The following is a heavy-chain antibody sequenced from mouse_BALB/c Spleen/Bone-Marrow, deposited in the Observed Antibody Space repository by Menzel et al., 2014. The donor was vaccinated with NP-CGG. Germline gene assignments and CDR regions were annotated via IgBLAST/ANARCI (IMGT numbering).Heavy chain of an antibody. J-gene: IGHJ3*01. CDR3: ASYYGNYAY. D-gene: IGHD2-1*01. Sequence: QVQLQQSGAELVKPGASVKLSCKASGYTFTSYWMHWVKQRPGQGLEWIGEINPSNGRTNYNEKFKSKATLTVDKSSSTAYMQLSSLTSEDSAVYYCASYYGNYAYWGQGTLGTVAA. CDR2: INPSNGRT. CDR1: GYTFTSYW. V-gene: IGHV1S81*02.